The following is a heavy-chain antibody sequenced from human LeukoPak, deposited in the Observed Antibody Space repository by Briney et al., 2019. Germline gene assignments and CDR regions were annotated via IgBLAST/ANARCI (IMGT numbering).Heavy chain of an antibody. D-gene: IGHD4-11*01. V-gene: IGHV3-7*03. Sequence: GGSLRLSCAASGFTFSSYWMSWVRQAPGKGLEWVANIKQDGSEKYYVDSVKGRFTISRDNAKNSLYLQMNSLRAEDTGVYYCARRATVTPYYYYYYGMDVWGQGTTVTVSS. CDR3: ARRATVTPYYYYYYGMDV. CDR1: GFTFSSYW. CDR2: IKQDGSEK. J-gene: IGHJ6*02.